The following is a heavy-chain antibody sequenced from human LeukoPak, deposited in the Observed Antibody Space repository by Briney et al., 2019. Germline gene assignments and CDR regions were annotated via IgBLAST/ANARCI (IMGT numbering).Heavy chain of an antibody. D-gene: IGHD6-19*01. CDR1: EYSFSSYY. Sequence: GASVKVSCKTFEYSFSSYYMHWVRQAPGQELEWMGIINPSGGSTSYAQKFQGRVTMTRDTSTSTVYMELSSLRSEDTAVYYCARRAVANGMDVWGQGTTVTVSS. J-gene: IGHJ6*02. CDR3: ARRAVANGMDV. CDR2: INPSGGST. V-gene: IGHV1-46*01.